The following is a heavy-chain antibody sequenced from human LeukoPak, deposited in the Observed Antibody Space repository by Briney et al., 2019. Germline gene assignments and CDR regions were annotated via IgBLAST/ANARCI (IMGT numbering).Heavy chain of an antibody. J-gene: IGHJ4*02. D-gene: IGHD3-22*01. CDR1: GFTFSRSA. Sequence: GGSLGLSCAASGFTFSRSAMTWVRQGPGTGLEFVASIIYSGGATYYADSVKGRFTISRDNSKNTLYLQMNSLRAEDTALYYCAKDGLYYDGSEHVYYFDSWGQGTLVTVSS. V-gene: IGHV3-23*01. CDR2: IIYSGGAT. CDR3: AKDGLYYDGSEHVYYFDS.